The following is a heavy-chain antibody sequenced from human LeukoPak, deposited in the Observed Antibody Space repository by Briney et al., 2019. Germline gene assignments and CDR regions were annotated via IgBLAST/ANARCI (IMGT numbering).Heavy chain of an antibody. Sequence: GGSLRLSCAASGFTFSNYWMPWVRQAPGKGLVWVSRINSDGSSRHYADSVKGRFTISRDNAKDTLYLQMNSLRAEDTAVYYCASASSHRIAAGGDYWGQGTLVTVSS. V-gene: IGHV3-74*01. CDR3: ASASSHRIAAGGDY. CDR1: GFTFSNYW. J-gene: IGHJ4*02. D-gene: IGHD6-13*01. CDR2: INSDGSSR.